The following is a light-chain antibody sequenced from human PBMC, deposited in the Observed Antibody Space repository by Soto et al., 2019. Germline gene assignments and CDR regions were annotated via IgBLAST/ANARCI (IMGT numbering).Light chain of an antibody. CDR3: SSYAGSNTVV. J-gene: IGLJ2*01. CDR2: EVN. V-gene: IGLV2-8*01. CDR1: SSDVGGYNY. Sequence: QSALTQPPSASGSPGQSVTISCTGTSSDVGGYNYVSWYQQYPGKAPKLMIYEVNKWPSGVPDRFSGSKSGNTASLTVSGLQAEDEADYYCSSYAGSNTVVFGGGTKLTVL.